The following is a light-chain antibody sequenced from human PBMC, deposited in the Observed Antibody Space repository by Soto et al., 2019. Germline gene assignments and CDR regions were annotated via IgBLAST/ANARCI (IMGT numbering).Light chain of an antibody. CDR2: EGS. CDR1: SSDVGSYNL. CDR3: CSYAGSSTVV. Sequence: QSALTQPASVSGSPGQSITISCTGTSSDVGSYNLVSWYQQHPGKAPKLMIYEGSNRPSGVSKRFSGSKSGNTASLTISGLQAEDEADYYCCSYAGSSTVVFGGWTKLTVL. V-gene: IGLV2-23*01. J-gene: IGLJ2*01.